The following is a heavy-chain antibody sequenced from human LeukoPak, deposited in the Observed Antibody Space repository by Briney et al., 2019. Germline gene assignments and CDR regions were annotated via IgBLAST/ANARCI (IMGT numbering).Heavy chain of an antibody. CDR3: ARVAGATAYYYFDY. J-gene: IGHJ4*02. Sequence: PGGSLRLSCAASGFTFSSYWMSWVRRAPGKGLEWVANIKQDGSVKYYVDSVKGRFTISRDSAKNSLYLQMNSLRAEDTAVYHCARVAGATAYYYFDYWGQGTLVTVSS. CDR1: GFTFSSYW. V-gene: IGHV3-7*01. D-gene: IGHD5-12*01. CDR2: IKQDGSVK.